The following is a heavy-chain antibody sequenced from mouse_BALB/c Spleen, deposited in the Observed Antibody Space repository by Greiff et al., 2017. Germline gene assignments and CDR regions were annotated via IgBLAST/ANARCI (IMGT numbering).Heavy chain of an antibody. CDR1: GFSLTSYG. CDR3: ARDGPLYYGSSYGYFDV. CDR2: IWAGGST. D-gene: IGHD1-1*01. J-gene: IGHJ1*01. V-gene: IGHV2-9*02. Sequence: VKLQESGPGLVAPSQSLSITCTVSGFSLTSYGVHWVRQHPGKGLEWLGVIWAGGSTNYNSALMSRLSISKDNSKSQVFLKMNSLQTDDTAMYYCARDGPLYYGSSYGYFDVWGAGTTVTVSS.